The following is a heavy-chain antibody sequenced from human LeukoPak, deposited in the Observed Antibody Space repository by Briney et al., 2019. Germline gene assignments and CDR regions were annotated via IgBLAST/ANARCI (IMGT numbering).Heavy chain of an antibody. J-gene: IGHJ4*02. CDR3: ARHDGSNNLDY. Sequence: SETLSLTCTVSGGSITSSSYYWGWIRQPPGKGLEWIGSIYYSGNTYYKPSLKSRVTISVDTSKNQFSLRLSSVTAADTAVYYCARHDGSNNLDYWGQGALVTVSS. CDR1: GGSITSSSYY. D-gene: IGHD1-14*01. CDR2: IYYSGNT. V-gene: IGHV4-39*01.